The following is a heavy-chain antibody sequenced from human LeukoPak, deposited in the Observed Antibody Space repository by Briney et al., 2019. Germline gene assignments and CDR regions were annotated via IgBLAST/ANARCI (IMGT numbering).Heavy chain of an antibody. D-gene: IGHD6-6*01. CDR1: GGSISSSSYY. J-gene: IGHJ4*02. Sequence: SETLSLTCTVSGGSISSSSYYWGRIRQPPGKGLEWIGSIYYSGSTYYNPSLKSRVTMSVDTSKNQFSLKLSSVTAADTAVYYCARHRGYSSSSYFDYWGQGTLVTVSS. V-gene: IGHV4-39*01. CDR2: IYYSGST. CDR3: ARHRGYSSSSYFDY.